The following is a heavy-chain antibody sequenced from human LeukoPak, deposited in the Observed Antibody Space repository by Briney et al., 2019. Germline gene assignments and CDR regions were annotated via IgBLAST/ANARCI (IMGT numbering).Heavy chain of an antibody. V-gene: IGHV3-23*01. CDR1: GFTFSSYA. D-gene: IGHD3-22*01. CDR3: AKGSYYDSSGSFYFDY. J-gene: IGHJ4*02. Sequence: GGSLRLSCAASGFTFSSYAMSWVRQAPGKGLEWVSGISSSGDNTYYADSVKGRFTISRDNSKNTLYVQVNSLGTEDTAAYYCAKGSYYDSSGSFYFDYWGQGTLVTVSS. CDR2: ISSSGDNT.